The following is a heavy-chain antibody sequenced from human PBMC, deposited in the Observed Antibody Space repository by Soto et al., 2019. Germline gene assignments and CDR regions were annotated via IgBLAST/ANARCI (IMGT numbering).Heavy chain of an antibody. CDR3: ARRCTNGVCYKSLDY. Sequence: QVQLVQSGAEVKKPGASVKVSCKASGYTFTSYAMHWVRQAPEKSLKWMGGINAGNGNTKYSQKFQGRVTITRDTSASTAYMELSSLRSEDTAVYYCARRCTNGVCYKSLDYWGQGTLVTVSS. CDR2: INAGNGNT. CDR1: GYTFTSYA. J-gene: IGHJ4*02. D-gene: IGHD2-8*01. V-gene: IGHV1-3*01.